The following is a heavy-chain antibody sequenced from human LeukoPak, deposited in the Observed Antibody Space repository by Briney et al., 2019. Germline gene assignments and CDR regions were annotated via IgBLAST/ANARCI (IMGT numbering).Heavy chain of an antibody. Sequence: GGSLRLSCAASGFTFSSYSMNWVRQAPGKGLEWVSSISSSRSYIYYADSVKGRFTISRDNAKNSLYLQMNSLRAEDTAVYYCARYDFWSGQVDYWGQGTLVTVSS. J-gene: IGHJ4*02. D-gene: IGHD3-3*01. CDR1: GFTFSSYS. CDR3: ARYDFWSGQVDY. CDR2: ISSSRSYI. V-gene: IGHV3-21*01.